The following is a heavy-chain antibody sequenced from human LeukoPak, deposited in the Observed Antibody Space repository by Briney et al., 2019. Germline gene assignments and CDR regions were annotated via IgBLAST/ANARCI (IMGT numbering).Heavy chain of an antibody. Sequence: SETLSLTCAVYGGSFSGYYWSWIRQPPGRGLEWIGFIFYSGSTYYNPSLRSRVTMSVDTSKNQFSLKLSSVTAADTAVYYCARLDSNYYYYGMDVWGQGTTVTVSS. D-gene: IGHD3/OR15-3a*01. J-gene: IGHJ6*02. CDR2: IFYSGST. CDR3: ARLDSNYYYYGMDV. CDR1: GGSFSGYY. V-gene: IGHV4-59*01.